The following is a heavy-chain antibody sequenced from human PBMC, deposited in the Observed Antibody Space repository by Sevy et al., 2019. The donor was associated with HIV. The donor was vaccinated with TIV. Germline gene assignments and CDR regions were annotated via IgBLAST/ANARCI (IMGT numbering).Heavy chain of an antibody. D-gene: IGHD2-15*01. CDR2: ISAYNGNT. Sequence: ASVKVSCKASGYTFTSYGISWVRQAPGQGLEWMGWISAYNGNTNYAKKLQGRVTMTTDTSTSTAYMELRSLRSDDTAVYYCARDGYCSGGSCYPNYYYGMDVWGQGTTVTVSS. CDR1: GYTFTSYG. CDR3: ARDGYCSGGSCYPNYYYGMDV. J-gene: IGHJ6*02. V-gene: IGHV1-18*01.